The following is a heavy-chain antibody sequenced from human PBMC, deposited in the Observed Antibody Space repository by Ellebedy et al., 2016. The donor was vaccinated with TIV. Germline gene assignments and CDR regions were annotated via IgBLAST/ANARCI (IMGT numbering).Heavy chain of an antibody. CDR2: ISSSSSYI. V-gene: IGHV3-21*01. J-gene: IGHJ4*02. CDR1: GFTFSTYG. Sequence: GESLKISXAASGFTFSTYGMNWVRQAPGKGLEWVSSISSSSSYIYYADSVKGRFTISRDNAKNSLYLHMNSLRAEDTAIYYCASAGGSGWYYNNYYFDYWGQGTLVTVSS. CDR3: ASAGGSGWYYNNYYFDY. D-gene: IGHD6-19*01.